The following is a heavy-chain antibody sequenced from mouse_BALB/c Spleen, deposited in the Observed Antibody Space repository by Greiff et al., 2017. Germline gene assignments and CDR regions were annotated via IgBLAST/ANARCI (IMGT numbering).Heavy chain of an antibody. CDR1: GFSLSRYS. CDR2: IWGGGST. D-gene: IGHD1-1*01. J-gene: IGHJ4*01. V-gene: IGHV2-6-4*01. Sequence: VKVVESGPGLVAPSQSLSITCTVSGFSLSRYSVHWVRQPPGKGLEWLGMIWGGGSTDYNSALKSRLSISKDNSKSQVFLKMNSLQTDDTAMYYCARKQGNYYGSSGAMDYWGQGTSVTVSS. CDR3: ARKQGNYYGSSGAMDY.